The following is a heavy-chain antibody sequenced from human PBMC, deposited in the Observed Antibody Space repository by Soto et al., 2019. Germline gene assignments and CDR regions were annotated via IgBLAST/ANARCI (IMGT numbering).Heavy chain of an antibody. J-gene: IGHJ6*02. CDR2: IIPFFQTP. CDR3: ARSRAAAPPRVGMDV. V-gene: IGHV1-69*13. CDR1: GGTFSKYA. Sequence: SVKFSCKASGGTFSKYAISWVRQAPGQGLEWMGGIIPFFQTPNYAQKYQGRVTITADESTTTAYMEMRSLRSEDTAVYYCARSRAAAPPRVGMDVWGQGTTVTVSS. D-gene: IGHD6-13*01.